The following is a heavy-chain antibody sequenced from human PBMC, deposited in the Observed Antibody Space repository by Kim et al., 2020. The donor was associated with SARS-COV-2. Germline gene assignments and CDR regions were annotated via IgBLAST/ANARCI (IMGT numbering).Heavy chain of an antibody. CDR3: ARFSLKDSSSWRAFDI. V-gene: IGHV4-61*01. Sequence: SETLSLTCTVSGGSVSSGSYYWSWIRQPPGKGLEWIGYIYYSGSTNYNPSLKSRVTISVDTSKNQFSLKLSSVTAADTAVYYCARFSLKDSSSWRAFDIWGQGTMVTVSS. D-gene: IGHD6-13*01. CDR1: GGSVSSGSYY. CDR2: IYYSGST. J-gene: IGHJ3*02.